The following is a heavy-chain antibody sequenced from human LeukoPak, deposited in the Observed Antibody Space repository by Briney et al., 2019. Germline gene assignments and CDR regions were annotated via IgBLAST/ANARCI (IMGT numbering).Heavy chain of an antibody. Sequence: PSETLSLTCTVSGGSISSYYWSWIRQPPGRGLEWIGYIYYSGSTNYNPSLKSRVTISVDTSNNQFSLKLSSVTAADTAVYYCARVGDFWSGYLPYFDYWGQGTLVTVSS. D-gene: IGHD3-3*01. V-gene: IGHV4-59*01. CDR1: GGSISSYY. CDR2: IYYSGST. CDR3: ARVGDFWSGYLPYFDY. J-gene: IGHJ4*02.